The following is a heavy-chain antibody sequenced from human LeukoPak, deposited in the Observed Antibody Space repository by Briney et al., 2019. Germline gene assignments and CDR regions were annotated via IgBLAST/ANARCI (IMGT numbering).Heavy chain of an antibody. D-gene: IGHD6-13*01. Sequence: SETLSLTCTVSGGSISSYYWSWIRQPPGKGLEWIGYIYTSGSTNYNPSLKSRVTISVDTSKNQFSLKLSSVTAADTAVYYCARHLEAAAGTFDYWGQGTLVTVSP. CDR2: IYTSGST. J-gene: IGHJ4*02. CDR3: ARHLEAAAGTFDY. CDR1: GGSISSYY. V-gene: IGHV4-4*09.